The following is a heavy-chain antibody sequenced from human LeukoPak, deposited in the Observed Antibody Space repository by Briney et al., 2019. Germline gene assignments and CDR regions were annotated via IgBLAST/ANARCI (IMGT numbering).Heavy chain of an antibody. CDR2: INHSGST. D-gene: IGHD3-10*01. V-gene: IGHV4-34*01. CDR3: ARGPSPGDPSRFGY. CDR1: GGSFSGYY. Sequence: SETLSLTCAVYGGSFSGYYWSWIRQPPGKGLEWIGEINHSGSTNYNPSLKSRVTISVDTSKNQFSLKLSSVTAADTAVYYCARGPSPGDPSRFGYWGQGTLVTVSS. J-gene: IGHJ4*02.